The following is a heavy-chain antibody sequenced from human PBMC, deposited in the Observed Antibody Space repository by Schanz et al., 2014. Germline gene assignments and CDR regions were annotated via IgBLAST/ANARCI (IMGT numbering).Heavy chain of an antibody. Sequence: QVQLVQSGAEVKKPGASVKVSCKASGYTFSSYGITWVRQAPGQGLEWMGWINGYNGHTLYAQKFQGRVTMTTDTSTSTSYMELTSLRFDYTAVYYCARAFSAYVGNYVDYWGQGTLVTVSS. D-gene: IGHD5-12*01. J-gene: IGHJ4*02. V-gene: IGHV1-18*01. CDR3: ARAFSAYVGNYVDY. CDR2: INGYNGHT. CDR1: GYTFSSYG.